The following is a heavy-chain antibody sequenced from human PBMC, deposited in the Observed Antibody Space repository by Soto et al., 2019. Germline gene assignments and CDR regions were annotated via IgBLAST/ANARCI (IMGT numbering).Heavy chain of an antibody. D-gene: IGHD2-2*01. V-gene: IGHV1-18*01. Sequence: ASVKVSCKASGYTFTSYGISWVRQATGQGLEWMGWISAYNGNTNYAQKLQGRVTMTTDTSTSTAYMELRSLRSDDTAVYYCARDIGYCSSTSCYPMFGYYYYGMDVWGQGTTVTVSS. CDR3: ARDIGYCSSTSCYPMFGYYYYGMDV. CDR2: ISAYNGNT. J-gene: IGHJ6*02. CDR1: GYTFTSYG.